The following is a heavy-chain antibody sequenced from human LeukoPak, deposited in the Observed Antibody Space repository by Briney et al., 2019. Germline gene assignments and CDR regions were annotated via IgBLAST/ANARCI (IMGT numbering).Heavy chain of an antibody. CDR1: GFTFSDHY. J-gene: IGHJ4*02. CDR2: SRNKANSYTT. CDR3: ARDLSGTVDY. V-gene: IGHV3-72*01. D-gene: IGHD6-13*01. Sequence: GGSLRLSCAASGFTFSDHYIDWVRQAPGKGLQWVGRSRNKANSYTTEYAASVKGRFIISRDDSESSLYLQMNSLTAEDTAVYYCARDLSGTVDYWGQGTLVTVSS.